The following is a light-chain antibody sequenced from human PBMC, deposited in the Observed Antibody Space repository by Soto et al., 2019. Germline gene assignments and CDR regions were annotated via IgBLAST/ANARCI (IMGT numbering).Light chain of an antibody. CDR1: SGSVSTSYY. CDR2: DTN. V-gene: IGLV8-61*01. J-gene: IGLJ2*01. CDR3: MLYMGGGVSI. Sequence: QTVVTQEPSFSVSPGGAVTLTCALSSGSVSTSYYPSWYQQTPGQPPRTLIYDTNSLSSGVPDRFSGSIVGNKAALTITGAQADDESDYYCMLYMGGGVSIFGGGTKLTVL.